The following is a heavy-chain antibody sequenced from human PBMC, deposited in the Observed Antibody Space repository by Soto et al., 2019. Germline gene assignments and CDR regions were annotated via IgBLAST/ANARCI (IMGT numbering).Heavy chain of an antibody. V-gene: IGHV4-59*01. J-gene: IGHJ4*02. D-gene: IGHD3-9*01. Sequence: SETLSLTCTVSGGSISSYYWSWIRQPPGKGLEWIGYIYYSGSTNYNPSLKSRVTISVDTSKNQFSLKPSSVTAADTAVYYCAREEYDILTGYYILDYWGQGTLVTVSS. CDR2: IYYSGST. CDR1: GGSISSYY. CDR3: AREEYDILTGYYILDY.